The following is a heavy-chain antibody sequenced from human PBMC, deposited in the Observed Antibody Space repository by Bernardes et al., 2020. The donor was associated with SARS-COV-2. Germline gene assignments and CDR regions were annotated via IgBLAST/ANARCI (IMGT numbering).Heavy chain of an antibody. V-gene: IGHV3-33*01. D-gene: IGHD1-26*01. CDR1: GFTFTTYV. CDR3: TREYSGSYYDYFDH. Sequence: GGSLRLSCAASGFTFTTYVMHWVRQAPGKGLEWLAVIWNAGNHQYYADSVKGRFTISRDDSNNTLFLQMDSLRAEDTAVYYCTREYSGSYYDYFDHWGQGTLVTVAS. J-gene: IGHJ4*02. CDR2: IWNAGNHQ.